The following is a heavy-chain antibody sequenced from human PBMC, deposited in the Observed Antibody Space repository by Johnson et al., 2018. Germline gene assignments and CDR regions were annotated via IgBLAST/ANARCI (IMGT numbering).Heavy chain of an antibody. J-gene: IGHJ3*02. D-gene: IGHD3/OR15-3a*01. CDR2: INSDGTSA. Sequence: VQLQESGGGLVQPGGSLRLSCAASGFTFSSYWMHWVRQAPGKGLVWVSRINSDGTSAGYAASVKGRFTISRDSAKNALYLQMTSLRVEDTAVYYCAYIHMTLSDAVDIWGQGTLVTVSS. CDR1: GFTFSSYW. CDR3: AYIHMTLSDAVDI. V-gene: IGHV3-74*01.